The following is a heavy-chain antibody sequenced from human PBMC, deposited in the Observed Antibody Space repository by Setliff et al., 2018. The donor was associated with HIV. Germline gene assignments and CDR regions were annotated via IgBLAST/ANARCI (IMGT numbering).Heavy chain of an antibody. D-gene: IGHD6-13*01. CDR3: ARDQTYSITWHAHDY. CDR2: IKQDGSEK. J-gene: IGHJ4*02. V-gene: IGHV3-7*01. Sequence: GGSLRLSCAASGFILNDHYMSWVRQAPGKGLEWVASIKQDGSEKYYVDSVRGRFSISRDNAKNSLYLQMNGLRAEDTAVYYCARDQTYSITWHAHDYWGQGTLVTVSS. CDR1: GFILNDHY.